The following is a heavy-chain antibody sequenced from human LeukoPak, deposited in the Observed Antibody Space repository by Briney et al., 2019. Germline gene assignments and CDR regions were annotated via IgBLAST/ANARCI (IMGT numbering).Heavy chain of an antibody. V-gene: IGHV4-4*02. Sequence: PSGTLSLTCAVSRGSISSNNWWSWARQPPGKRLEWIAEIYHSGSTNYNPSLKSRVTISVDKSKNQFSLKLSSVTAADTAMYYCARDSYYFGSGSDNTPYNWFDPWGQGTLVTVSS. CDR3: ARDSYYFGSGSDNTPYNWFDP. CDR1: RGSISSNNW. D-gene: IGHD3-10*01. J-gene: IGHJ5*02. CDR2: IYHSGST.